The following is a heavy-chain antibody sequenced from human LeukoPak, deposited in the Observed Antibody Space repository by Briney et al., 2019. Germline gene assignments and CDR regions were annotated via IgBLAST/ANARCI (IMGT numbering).Heavy chain of an antibody. D-gene: IGHD6-19*01. CDR1: GYTFTCYY. CDR2: INPNSGGT. V-gene: IGHV1-2*02. CDR3: ARDRVGYSSGWYVYDAFDI. J-gene: IGHJ3*02. Sequence: ASVKVSCKASGYTFTCYYMHWVRQAPGQGLEWMGWINPNSGGTNYAQKFQGRVTMTRDTSISTAYMELSRLRSDDTAVYYCARDRVGYSSGWYVYDAFDIWGQGTMVTVSS.